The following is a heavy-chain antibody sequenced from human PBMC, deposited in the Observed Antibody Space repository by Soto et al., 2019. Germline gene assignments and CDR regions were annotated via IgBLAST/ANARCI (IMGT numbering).Heavy chain of an antibody. CDR1: GFTFSSYS. D-gene: IGHD4-17*01. V-gene: IGHV3-48*01. Sequence: EVQLVESGGDVIQPGGSLRLSCAASGFTFSSYSMNWVRQAPGKGLEWVSYMSGSTGTIYYADSVKGRFTMSRDVASNSLYLQMNSLRAEDTAIYYCAREVTTGLTFDYWGQGTLVNVSS. CDR3: AREVTTGLTFDY. J-gene: IGHJ4*02. CDR2: MSGSTGTI.